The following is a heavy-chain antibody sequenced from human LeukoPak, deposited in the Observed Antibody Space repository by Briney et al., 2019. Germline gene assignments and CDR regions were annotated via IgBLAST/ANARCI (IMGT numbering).Heavy chain of an antibody. J-gene: IGHJ6*03. CDR3: ARGVYDYVWGSYYYYMDV. V-gene: IGHV1-2*02. CDR1: GYTFTGYY. CDR2: INPNSGGT. Sequence: ASVKVSCKASGYTFTGYYMHWVRQAPGQGLEWMGWINPNSGGTNYAQKFQGRVTMTRDTSISTAYMELSRLRSDDTAVYYCARGVYDYVWGSYYYYMDVWGKGTTVTISS. D-gene: IGHD3-16*01.